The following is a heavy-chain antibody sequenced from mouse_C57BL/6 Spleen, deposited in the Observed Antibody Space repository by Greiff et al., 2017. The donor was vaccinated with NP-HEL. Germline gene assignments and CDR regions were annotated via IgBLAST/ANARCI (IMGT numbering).Heavy chain of an antibody. Sequence: QVHVKQSGPGLVAPSQSLSITCTVSGFSLTSYGVSWVRQPPGKGLEWLGVIWGDGSTNYHSALISRLSISKDNSKSQVSLKLNSLQTDDTATYYCAKPDGRYWYFDVWGTGTTVTVSS. D-gene: IGHD2-3*01. J-gene: IGHJ1*03. CDR1: GFSLTSYG. V-gene: IGHV2-3*01. CDR2: IWGDGST. CDR3: AKPDGRYWYFDV.